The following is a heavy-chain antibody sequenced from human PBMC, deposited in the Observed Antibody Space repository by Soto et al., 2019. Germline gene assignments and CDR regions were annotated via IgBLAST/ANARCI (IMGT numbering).Heavy chain of an antibody. CDR1: GCTVSNNY. J-gene: IGHJ4*02. CDR2: LYSGGNT. D-gene: IGHD2-15*01. CDR3: ARGHQMAPGWFDY. V-gene: IGHV3-53*01. Sequence: EVQLVESGGGLIQPGGSLRLSCAASGCTVSNNYMSWVRQAPGKGLEWVSVLYSGGNTYYADSVKGRFTISRDNSKNTLYLQMNSLRAEDTAVYYCARGHQMAPGWFDYWGQGTLVTVSS.